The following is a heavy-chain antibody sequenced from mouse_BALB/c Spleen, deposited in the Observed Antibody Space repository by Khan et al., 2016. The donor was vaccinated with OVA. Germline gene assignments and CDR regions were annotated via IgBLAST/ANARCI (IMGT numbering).Heavy chain of an antibody. CDR2: ISYSGNT. J-gene: IGHJ2*01. Sequence: VQLKQSGPGLVKPSQSLSLTCTVTGYSITSDYAWNWIRQFPGNKLEWMGFISYSGNTKYNPSLKSRFSITRDTSKNQFFLHLNSVTIEDTATYYCARVYGGDFDYWGQGTTLTGSS. D-gene: IGHD1-1*01. CDR1: GYSITSDYA. CDR3: ARVYGGDFDY. V-gene: IGHV3-2*02.